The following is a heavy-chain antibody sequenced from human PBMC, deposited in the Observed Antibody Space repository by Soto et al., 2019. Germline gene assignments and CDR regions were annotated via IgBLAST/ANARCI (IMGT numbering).Heavy chain of an antibody. V-gene: IGHV4-34*01. CDR3: ARGRGSGSYSRMDV. Sequence: SETLSLTCAVYGGSFSGYYWSWIRQPPGKGLEWIGEINHSGSTNYNPSLKSRVTISVDTSKNQFSLRLSSVTAADTAVYYCARGRGSGSYSRMDVWGQGTTVTVS. D-gene: IGHD1-26*01. CDR1: GGSFSGYY. J-gene: IGHJ6*02. CDR2: INHSGST.